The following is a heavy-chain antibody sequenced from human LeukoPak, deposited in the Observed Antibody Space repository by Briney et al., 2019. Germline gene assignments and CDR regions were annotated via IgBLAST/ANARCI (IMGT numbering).Heavy chain of an antibody. Sequence: GGSPRLSCAASGFIFSNYAMHWVRQAPGKGLELVALISSDGSKTYHADSVKGRFSISRDNSKNTLYLQLNSLRAEDTSVYYCARDSTYWYDSGSSGPHYFDYWGQGTLVTVSS. CDR1: GFIFSNYA. CDR2: ISSDGSKT. J-gene: IGHJ4*02. CDR3: ARDSTYWYDSGSSGPHYFDY. D-gene: IGHD3-10*01. V-gene: IGHV3-30*01.